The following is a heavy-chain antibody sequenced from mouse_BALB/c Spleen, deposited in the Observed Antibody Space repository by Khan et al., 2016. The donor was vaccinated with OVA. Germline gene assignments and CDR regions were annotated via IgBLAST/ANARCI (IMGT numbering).Heavy chain of an antibody. CDR1: GYTFTDYY. J-gene: IGHJ3*01. Sequence: QVQLQQSGAELARPGASVKLSCKASGYTFTDYYINWVKPRTGQGLEWIGEIYPGSGYTYYNEKFKDKATLTADKSSTTAYMQLSSLTSEDSAVYFCSMRNYFGYTFAYWGQGTLVTVSA. D-gene: IGHD1-2*01. CDR3: SMRNYFGYTFAY. CDR2: IYPGSGYT. V-gene: IGHV1-77*01.